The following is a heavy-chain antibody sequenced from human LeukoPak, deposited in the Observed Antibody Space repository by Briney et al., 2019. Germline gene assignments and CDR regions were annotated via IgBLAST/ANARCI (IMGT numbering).Heavy chain of an antibody. CDR2: IGTAGDP. Sequence: SGGSLRLSCAASGFTFSSYDMHWVRQVTGKGLEWVSAIGTAGDPYYPGSVKGRFTISRENAKNSLYLQMNSLRAEDTAVYYCAKRPRGNYLDPFDYWGQGTLVTVSS. J-gene: IGHJ4*02. D-gene: IGHD3-10*01. CDR3: AKRPRGNYLDPFDY. CDR1: GFTFSSYD. V-gene: IGHV3-13*05.